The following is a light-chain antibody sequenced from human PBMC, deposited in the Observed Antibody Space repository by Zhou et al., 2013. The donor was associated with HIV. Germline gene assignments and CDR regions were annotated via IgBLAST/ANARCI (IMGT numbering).Light chain of an antibody. CDR1: QSVSSSY. CDR3: QQYGSPPLT. Sequence: EVVLTQSPGTLSLSPGERATLSCRASQSVSSSYLAWYQQRPGQAPRLLIYVASSRATGIPDRFSGSGSGTDFTLTISRLEPEDSAVYYCQQYGSPPLTFGGGTKGGDQT. CDR2: VAS. J-gene: IGKJ4*01. V-gene: IGKV3-20*01.